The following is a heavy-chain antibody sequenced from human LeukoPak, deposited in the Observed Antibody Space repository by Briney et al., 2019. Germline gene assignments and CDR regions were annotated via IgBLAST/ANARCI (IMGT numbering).Heavy chain of an antibody. CDR1: GFTFNSYW. V-gene: IGHV3-74*01. Sequence: PGGSLRLSCAASGFTFNSYWMHWVRQAPGKGLVWVSRINSDGGSTSYTDSVKGRFTISRDNSKNTLYLQINSLRAEDTAVYFCARDDRWLQFNNWGQGTLVTVSS. J-gene: IGHJ4*02. CDR3: ARDDRWLQFNN. CDR2: INSDGGST. D-gene: IGHD5-24*01.